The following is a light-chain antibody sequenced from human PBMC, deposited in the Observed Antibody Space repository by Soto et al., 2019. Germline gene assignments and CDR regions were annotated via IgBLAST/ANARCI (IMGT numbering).Light chain of an antibody. Sequence: QSALTQPASVSGSPGQSITISCTGTSSDIGSYNLVSWYQQHPGKPPKLVIYEGSERPSGVSDRFSGSKSDNTASLTVSGLRADDEGLYFCSSYGGSNTFVFGSGTKVTVL. V-gene: IGLV2-14*02. J-gene: IGLJ6*01. CDR2: EGS. CDR3: SSYGGSNTFV. CDR1: SSDIGSYNL.